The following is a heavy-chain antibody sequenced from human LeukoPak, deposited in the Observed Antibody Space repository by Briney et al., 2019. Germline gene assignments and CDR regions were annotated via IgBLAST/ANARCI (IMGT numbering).Heavy chain of an antibody. CDR1: GGSISSYY. CDR3: AREGSSWCRALDY. D-gene: IGHD6-13*01. CDR2: IDTSGST. V-gene: IGHV4-4*07. Sequence: SETLSLTCSVSGGSISSYYWSWIRQPAGKGLEWIGRIDTSGSTNHNPSLKSRVTMSLDTSKKQFSLKLSSVTAADTAVYYCAREGSSWCRALDYWGQGTLVTVSS. J-gene: IGHJ4*02.